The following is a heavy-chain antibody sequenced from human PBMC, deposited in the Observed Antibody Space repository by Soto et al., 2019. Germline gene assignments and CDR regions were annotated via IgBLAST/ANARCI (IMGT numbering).Heavy chain of an antibody. D-gene: IGHD3-10*01. CDR1: GDSVSSYSAA. J-gene: IGHJ5*02. CDR2: TYYRSRFFS. Sequence: SQTLSLXCAISGDSVSSYSAAWNWVRQARSGGLEWLGRTYYRSRFFSDYAESVKSRIIINPDTSKNQFSLQLKSVTPEDTAVYYCVRDRYSSSGWFDPWGQGTPVTVSA. CDR3: VRDRYSSSGWFDP. V-gene: IGHV6-1*01.